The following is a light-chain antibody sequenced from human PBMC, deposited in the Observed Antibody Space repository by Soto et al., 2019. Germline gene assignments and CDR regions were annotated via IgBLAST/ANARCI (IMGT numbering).Light chain of an antibody. CDR1: QSISSW. J-gene: IGKJ4*01. CDR3: QQYHSYSLT. V-gene: IGKV1-5*03. CDR2: KAS. Sequence: DIQMTQSPSTLSASVGDRVTITCRASQSISSWLAWYQQKPRKAPKLLIYKASSLEGGVPSRFSGSGSGTDFTFTISSLQPDDFATYYCQQYHSYSLTFGGGTKV.